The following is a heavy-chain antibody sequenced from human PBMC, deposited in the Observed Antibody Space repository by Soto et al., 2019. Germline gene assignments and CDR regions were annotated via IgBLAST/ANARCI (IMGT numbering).Heavy chain of an antibody. CDR2: IGPDGSST. Sequence: SXGSLRLSCAASGFTFSSHCMHWVRQAPGKGLVWVSHIGPDGSSTRDADSVQGRFTISRDNARNKLYLQMNSLRDEDTAVYYCARDNNWSYDYWGQGILVTVSS. J-gene: IGHJ4*02. D-gene: IGHD1-1*01. CDR1: GFTFSSHC. CDR3: ARDNNWSYDY. V-gene: IGHV3-74*01.